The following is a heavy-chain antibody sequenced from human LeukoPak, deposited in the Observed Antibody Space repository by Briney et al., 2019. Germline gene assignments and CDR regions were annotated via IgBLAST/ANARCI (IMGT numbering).Heavy chain of an antibody. J-gene: IGHJ4*02. CDR3: ASPGIVAAGTDRGFDY. CDR2: IYYSGST. V-gene: IGHV4-59*01. CDR1: GGSISSYY. D-gene: IGHD6-13*01. Sequence: SETLSLTCTVSGGSISSYYWSWIRQPPGKGLEWIGFIYYSGSTNYNPSLKSRVAISVDTSKNQFSLKLSSVTAADTAVYYCASPGIVAAGTDRGFDYWGQGTLVTVSS.